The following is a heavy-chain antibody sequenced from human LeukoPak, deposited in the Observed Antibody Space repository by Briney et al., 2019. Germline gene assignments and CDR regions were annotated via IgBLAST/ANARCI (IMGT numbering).Heavy chain of an antibody. V-gene: IGHV3-30*02. CDR2: AQYDGSNK. CDR1: GFNFNTYA. D-gene: IGHD3-9*01. Sequence: GGSLRLSCAASGFNFNTYAMHWVRQAPGKGLEWVAFAQYDGSNKNYADFVKGRFAISRDNSKNTLSLQMNSLRSEDTGVYYCAKEMLASYDRMTGYYHQNAFDVWGEGTMVTVS. CDR3: AKEMLASYDRMTGYYHQNAFDV. J-gene: IGHJ3*01.